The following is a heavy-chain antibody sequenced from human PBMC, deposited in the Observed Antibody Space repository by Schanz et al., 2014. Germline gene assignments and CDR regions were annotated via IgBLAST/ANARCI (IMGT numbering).Heavy chain of an antibody. CDR2: FIPILDVG. V-gene: IGHV1-69*02. D-gene: IGHD2-2*01. Sequence: QVQLVQSGAEVKKPGSSVKVSCKASRSTFSSYTISWVRQARGQGLEWVGRFIPILDVGNYAQQFQGRVTFTADKTTSTAYMELSSLRYEGTALYYCARGTMPGGFDIWGQGTMVTVSS. J-gene: IGHJ3*02. CDR3: ARGTMPGGFDI. CDR1: RSTFSSYT.